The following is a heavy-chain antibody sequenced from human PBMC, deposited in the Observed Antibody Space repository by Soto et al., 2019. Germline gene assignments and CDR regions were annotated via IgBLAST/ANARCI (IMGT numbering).Heavy chain of an antibody. Sequence: GESLKISCQGSGYRFTTYWIAWVRQMPGKGPEWVGIIYPDDSDVKYSPSFQGQVTISADRSNSTAYLQWRSLKASDTAMYFCARHFDSSGYYPDYWGQGTQVTVSS. J-gene: IGHJ4*02. D-gene: IGHD3-22*01. CDR1: GYRFTTYW. CDR3: ARHFDSSGYYPDY. CDR2: IYPDDSDV. V-gene: IGHV5-51*01.